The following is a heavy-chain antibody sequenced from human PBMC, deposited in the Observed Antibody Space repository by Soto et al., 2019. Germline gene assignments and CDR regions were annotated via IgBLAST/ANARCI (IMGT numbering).Heavy chain of an antibody. CDR1: VGSISSGGYY. CDR3: ARAFPRSGSYYISYYYYGMEV. J-gene: IGHJ6*01. D-gene: IGHD3-10*01. V-gene: IGHV4-31*03. CDR2: IYYSGST. Sequence: PSETLSLTCTFSVGSISSGGYYCSWIRQHPWKGLEWIGYIYYSGSTYYNPSLKSRVTISVDTSKNQFSLKLSSVTAADTAVYYCARAFPRSGSYYISYYYYGMEVWGQGTTVSVSS.